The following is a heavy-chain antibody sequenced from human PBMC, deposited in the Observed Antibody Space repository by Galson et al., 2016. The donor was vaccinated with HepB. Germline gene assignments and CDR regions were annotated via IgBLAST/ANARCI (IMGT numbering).Heavy chain of an antibody. J-gene: IGHJ6*02. D-gene: IGHD3-10*01. CDR2: TFYRSTWEN. CDR1: GDSVYNNGAA. Sequence: CAISGDSVYNNGAAWVWIRQSPSRGLEWLGRTFYRSTWENHYAGSVKKRKNISPDTSRNQFSLHLYSVTPEDTAVYYWARAVMLGRGMDVWGQGTTGTVSS. CDR3: ARAVMLGRGMDV. V-gene: IGHV6-1*01.